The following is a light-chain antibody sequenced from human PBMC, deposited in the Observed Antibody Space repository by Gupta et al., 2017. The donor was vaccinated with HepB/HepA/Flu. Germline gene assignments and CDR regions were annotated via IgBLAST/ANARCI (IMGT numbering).Light chain of an antibody. CDR3: RQATHWPPLA. CDR2: KVS. CDR1: QSLADTDGSTY. V-gene: IGKV2-30*01. Sequence: DVVLTQSPLSLPVTLGQPASMSCWSSQSLADTDGSTYLSWFQQRPGQSPRRLIYKVSNRDSGVPDRFIGSGSGSDLTLTISSVEAEDVGLYYCRQATHWPPLAFGGGTKVEIK. J-gene: IGKJ4*01.